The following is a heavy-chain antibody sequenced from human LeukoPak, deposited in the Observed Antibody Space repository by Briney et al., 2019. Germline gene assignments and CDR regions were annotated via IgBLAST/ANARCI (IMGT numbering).Heavy chain of an antibody. CDR2: IYYSGST. V-gene: IGHV4-39*01. CDR3: ARYGIAAAHFDY. D-gene: IGHD6-13*01. CDR1: GGPISSSSYY. Sequence: SETLSLTCTVSGGPISSSSYYWGWIRQPPGKGLEWIGSIYYSGSTYYNPSLKSRVTISVDTSKNQFSLKLSSVTAADTAVYYCARYGIAAAHFDYWGQGTLVTVSS. J-gene: IGHJ4*02.